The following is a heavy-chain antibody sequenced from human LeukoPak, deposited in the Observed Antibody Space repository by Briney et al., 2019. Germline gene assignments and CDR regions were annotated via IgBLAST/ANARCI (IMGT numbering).Heavy chain of an antibody. CDR2: ISGVDGTT. J-gene: IGHJ4*02. CDR3: AKTASGVTDSYFDX. V-gene: IGHV3-23*01. Sequence: GGSLRLSCAASGFTFSSYAMSWVRQAPGKGLEWVSAISGVDGTTYYADSVKGRFTISRDNSMNTLYLQINSLRAEDTAAYYCAKTASGVTDSYFDXXXXGTLVTVSS. CDR1: GFTFSSYA. D-gene: IGHD2-21*02.